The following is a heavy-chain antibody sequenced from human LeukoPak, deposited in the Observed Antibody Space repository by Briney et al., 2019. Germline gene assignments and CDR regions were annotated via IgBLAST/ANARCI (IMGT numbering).Heavy chain of an antibody. V-gene: IGHV4-59*01. J-gene: IGHJ6*02. D-gene: IGHD3-10*01. CDR2: MSSSGSP. Sequence: SETLSLTCTVSGGSISNYFWSWIRQPPGKGLEWIGYMSSSGSPNYNPSLKSRVTISVDTSNNQFSLKLISVTAADTAVYYCARSPYGSGRRSRYYGMDVWGQGTTVTVSS. CDR1: GGSISNYF. CDR3: ARSPYGSGRRSRYYGMDV.